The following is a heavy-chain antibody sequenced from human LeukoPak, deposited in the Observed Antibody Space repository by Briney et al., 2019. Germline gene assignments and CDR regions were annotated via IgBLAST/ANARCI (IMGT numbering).Heavy chain of an antibody. CDR1: GYTFPSYD. CDR3: ARGPKWTGSYYYFDF. D-gene: IGHD1-26*01. J-gene: IGHJ4*02. CDR2: MNPNSGNT. Sequence: GASVKVSCKTSGYTFPSYDINWVRQATGQGLEWMGWMNPNSGNTGYAQKLQGRVTITRNTSISTAYMELSSLRSEDTAVYFCARGPKWTGSYYYFDFWGQGTLVTVSS. V-gene: IGHV1-8*01.